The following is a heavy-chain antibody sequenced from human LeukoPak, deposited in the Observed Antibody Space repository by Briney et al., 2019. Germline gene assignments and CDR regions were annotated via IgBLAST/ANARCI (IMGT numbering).Heavy chain of an antibody. CDR3: ARDTTGHPFDY. V-gene: IGHV3-7*01. J-gene: IGHJ4*02. Sequence: GGSLRLSCAASGFTFSSYGMHWVRQAPGKGLEWVANIKQDGSEKYYVDSGKGRFTISRDNAKNSLYLQMNSVRAEDTALYYCARDTTGHPFDYWGQGTLVTVSS. D-gene: IGHD3-9*01. CDR2: IKQDGSEK. CDR1: GFTFSSYG.